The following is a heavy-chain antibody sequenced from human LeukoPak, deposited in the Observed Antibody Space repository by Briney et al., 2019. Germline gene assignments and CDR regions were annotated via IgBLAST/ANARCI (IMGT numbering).Heavy chain of an antibody. V-gene: IGHV3-13*01. CDR3: ARDNLVQSSPWYWQPSDY. D-gene: IGHD3-3*02. CDR1: GFTFSNYD. J-gene: IGHJ4*02. CDR2: IGTAGDT. Sequence: HPGGSLRLSCVASGFTFSNYDMHWVRQASGEGLEWVSGIGTAGDTYYPDSVKGRFTISRENARSSVYIQMNSLRAGDTAVYYCARDNLVQSSPWYWQPSDYWGQGTLVTVSS.